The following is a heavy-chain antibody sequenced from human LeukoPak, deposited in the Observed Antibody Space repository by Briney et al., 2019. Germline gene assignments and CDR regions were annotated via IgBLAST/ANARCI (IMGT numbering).Heavy chain of an antibody. CDR3: ARGGHTSSRYWED. Sequence: GGSLSLSWPAPGLTFSSLWMTWVRKAQGKGPDWVANIKQDGSDQYYMDSVKGRFTISRDNAKNSVSLQMNSLQAEDTAVYYCARGGHTSSRYWEDWGQGTLVTVSS. CDR1: GLTFSSLW. V-gene: IGHV3-7*01. CDR2: IKQDGSDQ. D-gene: IGHD6-13*01. J-gene: IGHJ4*02.